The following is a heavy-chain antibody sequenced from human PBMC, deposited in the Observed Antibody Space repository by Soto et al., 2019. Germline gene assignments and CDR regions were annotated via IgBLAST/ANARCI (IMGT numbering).Heavy chain of an antibody. Sequence: GGSLRLSCAASGFTFSSYAMSWVRQAPGKGLEWVSAISGSGAATYYADSVKGRFSISRDNAKNSLYLQMNSLRAEDTAFYYCVRGASLNFDYWGQGTLVTVSS. D-gene: IGHD1-26*01. V-gene: IGHV3-23*01. J-gene: IGHJ4*02. CDR1: GFTFSSYA. CDR3: VRGASLNFDY. CDR2: ISGSGAAT.